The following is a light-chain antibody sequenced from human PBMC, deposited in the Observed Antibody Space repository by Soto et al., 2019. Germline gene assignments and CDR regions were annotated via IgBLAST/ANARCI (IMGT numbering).Light chain of an antibody. V-gene: IGLV1-36*01. CDR2: FDE. CDR3: AAWDDSLNEVV. J-gene: IGLJ2*01. Sequence: QSVLTQPPSVSEAPRQRVTISCSGSSSNIGDNAVNWYQQLPGKAPKLLIYFDELLPSGVSDRFSGSKSGTSASLAISGLQSEDEADYYCAAWDDSLNEVVFGGGTKLTVL. CDR1: SSNIGDNA.